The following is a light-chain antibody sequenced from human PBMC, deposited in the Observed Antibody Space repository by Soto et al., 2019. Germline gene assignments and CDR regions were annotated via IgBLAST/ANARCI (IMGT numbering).Light chain of an antibody. CDR1: QSVSSN. J-gene: IGKJ5*01. CDR2: GAS. CDR3: QQYNNWPPGIT. V-gene: IGKV3-15*01. Sequence: EIVMTQSPATLSVYPGERATLSCRASQSVSSNLAWYQQKPGQAPRLLIYGASTRATGIPARFSGSGSGTEFTLTISSLQSEDFAVYYCQQYNNWPPGITFGHGTRLEIK.